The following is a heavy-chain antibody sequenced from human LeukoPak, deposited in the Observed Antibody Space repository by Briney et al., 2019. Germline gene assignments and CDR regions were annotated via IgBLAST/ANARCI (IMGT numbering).Heavy chain of an antibody. Sequence: SETLSLTCTVSGGSISSSSYYWGWIRQPPGTGLEWIGSIYYSGSTYYNPSLKSRVTISVDTSKNQFSLKLSSVTAAATAVYYCARGNREYYYDSSVRFDYWGLGTLVTVSS. D-gene: IGHD3-22*01. J-gene: IGHJ4*02. CDR1: GGSISSSSYY. CDR2: IYYSGST. V-gene: IGHV4-39*01. CDR3: ARGNREYYYDSSVRFDY.